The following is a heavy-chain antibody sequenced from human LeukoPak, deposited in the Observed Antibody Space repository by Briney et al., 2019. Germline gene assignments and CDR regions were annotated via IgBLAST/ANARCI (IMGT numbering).Heavy chain of an antibody. Sequence: PGGSLRLSCAASGFTFSSYAMHWVRQAPGKGLEWVAVISYDGSNKYYADSVKGRFTISRDNSKNTLYLQMNSLRAEDTAVYYCARDPDDSSGYYHLTWGQGTLVTVSS. V-gene: IGHV3-30-3*01. CDR1: GFTFSSYA. CDR3: ARDPDDSSGYYHLT. J-gene: IGHJ5*02. D-gene: IGHD3-22*01. CDR2: ISYDGSNK.